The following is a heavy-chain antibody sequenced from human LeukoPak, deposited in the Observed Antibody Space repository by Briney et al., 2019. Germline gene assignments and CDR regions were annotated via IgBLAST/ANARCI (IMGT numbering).Heavy chain of an antibody. J-gene: IGHJ4*02. CDR3: AREAEYPGTYYFDY. D-gene: IGHD2/OR15-2a*01. CDR1: GGSISSSSYY. V-gene: IGHV4-39*07. Sequence: SETLSLTCTVSGGSISSSSYYWGWIRRPPGKGLEWIGSIYYSGSTYYNPSLKSRVTISVDTSKNQFSLKLSSVTAADTAVYYCAREAEYPGTYYFDYWGQGTLVTVSS. CDR2: IYYSGST.